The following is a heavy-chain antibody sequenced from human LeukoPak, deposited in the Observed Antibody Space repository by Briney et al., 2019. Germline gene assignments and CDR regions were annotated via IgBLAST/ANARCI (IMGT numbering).Heavy chain of an antibody. J-gene: IGHJ6*03. CDR1: GGSISSSSYY. D-gene: IGHD3-22*01. CDR3: ARLFSASVVVVVTNYYMDV. Sequence: SETLSLTCTVSGGSISSSSYYWGWIRQPPGKGLEWIGSIYYSGSTYYNPSLKSRVTISVDTSKNQFSLKLSSVTAADTAVYYCARLFSASVVVVVTNYYMDVWGKGTTVTVSS. V-gene: IGHV4-39*01. CDR2: IYYSGST.